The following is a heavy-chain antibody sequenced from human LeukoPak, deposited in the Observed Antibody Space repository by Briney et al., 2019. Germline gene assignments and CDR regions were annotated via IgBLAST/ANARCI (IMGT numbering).Heavy chain of an antibody. Sequence: SVKVSCKASGGTFSSYAISWVRQAPGQGLEWMGGIIPIFGTANYAQKFQGRVTITADKSTSTAYMELSSLRSEDTAVYYCARDDWNRVGEKGRPFDYWGQGTLVTVSS. CDR1: GGTFSSYA. V-gene: IGHV1-69*06. CDR2: IIPIFGTA. J-gene: IGHJ4*02. CDR3: ARDDWNRVGEKGRPFDY. D-gene: IGHD1-1*01.